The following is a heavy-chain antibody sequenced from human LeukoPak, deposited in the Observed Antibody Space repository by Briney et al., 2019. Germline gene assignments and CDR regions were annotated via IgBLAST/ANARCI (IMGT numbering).Heavy chain of an antibody. CDR3: ARASSGWYYFDY. J-gene: IGHJ4*02. V-gene: IGHV4-61*02. CDR2: IYTSGST. Sequence: PSETLSLTCTVSGGSISSGGYYWSWIRQPAGKGLEWIGRIYTSGSTNYNPSLKSRVTMSVDTSKNQFSLKLSSVTAADTAVYYCARASSGWYYFDYWGQGTLVTVSS. D-gene: IGHD6-19*01. CDR1: GGSISSGGYY.